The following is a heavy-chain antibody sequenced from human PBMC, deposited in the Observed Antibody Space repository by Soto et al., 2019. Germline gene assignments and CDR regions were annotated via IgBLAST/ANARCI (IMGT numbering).Heavy chain of an antibody. J-gene: IGHJ6*02. CDR2: ISYDGSNK. D-gene: IGHD1-1*01. V-gene: IGHV3-30-3*01. CDR1: GFTFSSYA. CDR3: ANNGPVYYYYGMDV. Sequence: QVQLVESGGGVVQPGRSLRLSCAASGFTFSSYAMHWVRQAPGKGLEWVAVISYDGSNKYYADSVKGRFTISRDNSKNTLYLQMNSLRAEDTAVYYCANNGPVYYYYGMDVWGQGTTVTVSS.